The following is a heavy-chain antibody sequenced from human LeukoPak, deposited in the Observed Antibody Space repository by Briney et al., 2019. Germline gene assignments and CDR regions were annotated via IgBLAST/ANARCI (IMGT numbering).Heavy chain of an antibody. V-gene: IGHV3-21*01. D-gene: IGHD1-26*01. CDR1: GFTFSSY. CDR3: ARGSGSYYGGWFDP. J-gene: IGHJ5*02. CDR2: ISSSSSYI. Sequence: PGGSLRLSCAASGFTFSSYMNWVRQAPGKGLEWVSSISSSSSYIYYAASVKGRFTISRDNAKNSLYLQMNSLRAEDTAVYYCARGSGSYYGGWFDPWGQETLVTVSS.